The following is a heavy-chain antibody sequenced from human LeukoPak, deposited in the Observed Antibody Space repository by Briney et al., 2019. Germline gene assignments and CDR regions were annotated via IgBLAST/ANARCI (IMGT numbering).Heavy chain of an antibody. D-gene: IGHD6-19*01. CDR2: IYTSGST. CDR1: GGSISSYY. Sequence: SETLSLTCSVSGGSISSYYWSWIRQPAGKGLEWIGRIYTSGSTNHNPSLKSRVTMSVDTSKNQFSLKLSSVTAVDTAVYYCAREDSGHSSGWNYFDYWGQGTLVTVSS. V-gene: IGHV4-4*07. J-gene: IGHJ4*02. CDR3: AREDSGHSSGWNYFDY.